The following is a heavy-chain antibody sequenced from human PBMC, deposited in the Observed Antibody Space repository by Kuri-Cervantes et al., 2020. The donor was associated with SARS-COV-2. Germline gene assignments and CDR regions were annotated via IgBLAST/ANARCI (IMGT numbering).Heavy chain of an antibody. V-gene: IGHV3-30-3*02. D-gene: IGHD3-10*01. Sequence: GGSLRLSCAASGFIFSGFSMHWVRQAPGKGLEWVAVISHDGKTIFYKDSVKGRFTISRDNSKNTLYLQMNSLRPEDTGVYYCAKPGSVRGIIREDHYGLDVWGQGTTVTVSS. CDR1: GFIFSGFS. J-gene: IGHJ6*02. CDR3: AKPGSVRGIIREDHYGLDV. CDR2: ISHDGKTI.